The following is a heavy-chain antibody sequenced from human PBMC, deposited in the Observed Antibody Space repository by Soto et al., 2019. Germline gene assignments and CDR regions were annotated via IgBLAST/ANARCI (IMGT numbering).Heavy chain of an antibody. Sequence: QVQLVQSETEVKKPGASVKVSCKASGYIFTNYDITWVRQAPGQGLEWMGWVSGYNGNTEYAQKFQDRVTMTTDTSTSTVYMELRRLRSDDTAVYYCARFGSAPYCYYGVDVWGQGTTVFVSS. CDR1: GYIFTNYD. CDR2: VSGYNGNT. J-gene: IGHJ6*02. CDR3: ARFGSAPYCYYGVDV. V-gene: IGHV1-18*01. D-gene: IGHD3-10*01.